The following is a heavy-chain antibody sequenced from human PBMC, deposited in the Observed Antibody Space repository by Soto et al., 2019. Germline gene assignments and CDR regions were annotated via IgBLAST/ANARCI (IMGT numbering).Heavy chain of an antibody. CDR2: ISAYNGNT. D-gene: IGHD6-6*01. CDR3: AREVGSSSSEDYYYYMDV. J-gene: IGHJ6*03. Sequence: GASVKVSCKASGYTFTSYGISWVRQAPGQGLEWMGWISAYNGNTNYAQKLPGRVTMTTDTSTSTAYMELRSLRSDDTAVYYCAREVGSSSSEDYYYYMDVWGKGTTVTVSS. V-gene: IGHV1-18*01. CDR1: GYTFTSYG.